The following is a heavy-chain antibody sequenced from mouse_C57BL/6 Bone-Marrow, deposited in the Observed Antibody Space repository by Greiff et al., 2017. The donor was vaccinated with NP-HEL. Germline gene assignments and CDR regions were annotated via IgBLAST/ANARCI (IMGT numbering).Heavy chain of an antibody. D-gene: IGHD1-1*01. CDR1: GYTFTSYW. V-gene: IGHV1-69*01. Sequence: QVQLQQPGAELVMPGASVKLSCKASGYTFTSYWMHWVKQRPGQGLEWIGEIDPSDSYTNYNQKFKGKSTLTVDKSSSTAYMQLSSLTSEDSAVYCCARGASSISYYYAMDYWGQGTAVTVSS. CDR3: ARGASSISYYYAMDY. CDR2: IDPSDSYT. J-gene: IGHJ4*01.